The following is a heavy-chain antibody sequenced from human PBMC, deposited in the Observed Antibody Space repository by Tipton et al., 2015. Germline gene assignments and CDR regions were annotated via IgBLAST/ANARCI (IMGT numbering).Heavy chain of an antibody. J-gene: IGHJ4*02. CDR2: ISSNGRT. CDR3: ATGGDFFAN. V-gene: IGHV3-53*01. D-gene: IGHD2-21*02. CDR1: GFPVSINY. Sequence: AVSGFPVSINYMTWLRQAPGRGLEWVSLISSNGRTAYADSVKGRFTISRDNSHNRLYLEMTRLRVNDTAVYYCATGGDFFANWGQGTLLTVSS.